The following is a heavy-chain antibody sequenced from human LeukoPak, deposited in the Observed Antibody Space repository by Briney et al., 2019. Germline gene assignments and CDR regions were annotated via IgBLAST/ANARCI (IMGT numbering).Heavy chain of an antibody. D-gene: IGHD4-23*01. CDR3: AGYGGYSF. CDR1: GFVVSGNH. CDR2: ISGSGST. Sequence: PGGSLRLSCAASGFVVSGNHMTWVRQAPGKGLEWVSVISGSGSTFYADSVEGRLTISRDISKNTVYLQMNNLRAEDTAVYYCAGYGGYSFWGQGTLVTVSS. V-gene: IGHV3-66*01. J-gene: IGHJ4*02.